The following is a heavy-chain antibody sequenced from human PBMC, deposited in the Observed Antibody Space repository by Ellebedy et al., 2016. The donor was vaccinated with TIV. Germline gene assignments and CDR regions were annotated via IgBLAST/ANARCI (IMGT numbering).Heavy chain of an antibody. CDR2: IYYSGST. CDR1: GASIRNYY. CDR3: ATYQGAAMVDAYDI. D-gene: IGHD5-18*01. Sequence: SETLSLXXTVSGASIRNYYWNWIRQPPGKGLEWIGSIYYSGSTYYNPSLKSRVTISIDTSKRYFSLNLRSVTDADTAVYFCATYQGAAMVDAYDIWGQGTVVTVSP. J-gene: IGHJ3*02. V-gene: IGHV4-59*01.